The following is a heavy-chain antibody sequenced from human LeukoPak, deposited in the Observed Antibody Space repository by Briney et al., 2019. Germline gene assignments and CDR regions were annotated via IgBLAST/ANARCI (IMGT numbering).Heavy chain of an antibody. Sequence: GGSLRLSCAASGFTFSNAWMSWVRQAPGKGLEWVGRNKRKTDGGTTDYAAPVKGRFTISRDDSKNTLFLQMNSLKTEDTAVYYCTTLIQWGQGTLVTVSS. CDR3: TTLIQ. J-gene: IGHJ4*02. CDR2: NKRKTDGGTT. V-gene: IGHV3-15*01. CDR1: GFTFSNAW. D-gene: IGHD1-1*01.